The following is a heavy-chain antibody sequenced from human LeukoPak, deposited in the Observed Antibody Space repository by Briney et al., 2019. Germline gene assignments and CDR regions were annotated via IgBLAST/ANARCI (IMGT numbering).Heavy chain of an antibody. J-gene: IGHJ6*03. CDR1: GGSFSGYY. CDR2: INHSGST. D-gene: IGHD5-24*01. Sequence: SETLSLTCAVYGGSFSGYYWSWIRQPPGKGLEWIGEINHSGSTNYNPSLKSRVTISVDTSKNQFSLKLSSVTAADTAVYYCARGLRWLLYYYYYMDVWGKGTTVTVSS. V-gene: IGHV4-34*01. CDR3: ARGLRWLLYYYYYMDV.